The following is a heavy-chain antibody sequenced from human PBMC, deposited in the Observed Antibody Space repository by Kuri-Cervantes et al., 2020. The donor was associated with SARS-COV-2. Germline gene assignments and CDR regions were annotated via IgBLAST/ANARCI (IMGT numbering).Heavy chain of an antibody. CDR2: IKQDGSEK. CDR3: AKDSSSNFEANFDY. J-gene: IGHJ4*02. D-gene: IGHD6-13*01. CDR1: GFTFSSYW. V-gene: IGHV3-7*03. Sequence: GESLKISCAASGFTFSSYWMSWVRQAPGKGLEWVANIKQDGSEKYYVDSAKGRFTISRDNAKNSLYLQMNSLRAEDTAVYYCAKDSSSNFEANFDYWGQGTLVTVSS.